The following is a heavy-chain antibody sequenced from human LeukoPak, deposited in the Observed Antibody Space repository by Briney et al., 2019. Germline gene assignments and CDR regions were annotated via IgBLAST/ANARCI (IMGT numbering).Heavy chain of an antibody. J-gene: IGHJ4*02. CDR1: GASISSSTYY. CDR3: ARGSSWYGFGY. V-gene: IGHV4-39*01. D-gene: IGHD6-13*01. Sequence: SETLSLTCTVSGASISSSTYYWGWIRQPPGKGLEWIGCIYETGSTYYKSSLKSRVTISVDTSKNQFSLKLSSVTAADTAVYYCARGSSWYGFGYWGQGTLVTVSS. CDR2: IYETGST.